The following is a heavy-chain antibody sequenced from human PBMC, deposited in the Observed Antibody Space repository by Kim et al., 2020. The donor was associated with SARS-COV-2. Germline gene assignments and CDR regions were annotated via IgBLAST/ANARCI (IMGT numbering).Heavy chain of an antibody. CDR3: ASFPWSIAGRPYYYYGMDV. D-gene: IGHD6-6*01. V-gene: IGHV3-11*06. J-gene: IGHJ6*02. Sequence: GRFTTARDNAKNSLYLQMNSLRAEDTAVYYCASFPWSIAGRPYYYYGMDVWGQGTTVTVSS.